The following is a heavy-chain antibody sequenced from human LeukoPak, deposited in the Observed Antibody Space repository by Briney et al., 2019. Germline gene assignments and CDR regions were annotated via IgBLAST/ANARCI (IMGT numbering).Heavy chain of an antibody. Sequence: GGSLRLSCAASGFIFSGSRMHWVRQAPGKGLAWVSRIISDGSSTGYADSVKGRFTVSRDNAKNTLYLQMNSLRIEDTAVYYCARGTSSLDAFDIWGQGTMVTVSS. CDR2: IISDGSST. V-gene: IGHV3-74*01. D-gene: IGHD3-10*01. J-gene: IGHJ3*02. CDR1: GFIFSGSR. CDR3: ARGTSSLDAFDI.